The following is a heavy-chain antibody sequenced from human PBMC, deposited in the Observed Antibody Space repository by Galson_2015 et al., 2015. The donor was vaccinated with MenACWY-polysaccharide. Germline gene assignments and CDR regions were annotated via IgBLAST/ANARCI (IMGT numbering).Heavy chain of an antibody. CDR3: AKGGLRAGYFDY. V-gene: IGHV3-23*01. CDR1: GFTFGSYA. D-gene: IGHD6-19*01. J-gene: IGHJ4*02. CDR2: ISGSGGST. Sequence: SLRLSCAASGFTFGSYAMSWVRQAPGKGLEWVSAISGSGGSTYYADSVKGRFTISRDNSKNTLYLQMNSLRAEDTAVYYCAKGGLRAGYFDYWGQGTLVTVSS.